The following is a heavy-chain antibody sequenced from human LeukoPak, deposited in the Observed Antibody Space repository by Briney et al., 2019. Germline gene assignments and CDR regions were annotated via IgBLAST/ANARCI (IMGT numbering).Heavy chain of an antibody. CDR3: ARGYCSGGRCYDILNYQYGMDV. J-gene: IGHJ6*02. D-gene: IGHD2-15*01. CDR1: GYTFTSYY. CDR2: INPTGGST. Sequence: GASVKVSCKASGYTFTSYYMHWVRQAPGQGLEWMGIINPTGGSTSYAQKFQGRVTMTRDTSTSTVYMDLSSLRSEDTAVYYCARGYCSGGRCYDILNYQYGMDVWGQGTTVTVSS. V-gene: IGHV1-46*01.